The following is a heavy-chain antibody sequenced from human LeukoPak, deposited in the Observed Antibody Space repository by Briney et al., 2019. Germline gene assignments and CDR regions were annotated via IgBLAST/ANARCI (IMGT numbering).Heavy chain of an antibody. V-gene: IGHV3-7*01. CDR3: AKDMDHDYDDYGFDY. CDR1: GFTFSSYW. Sequence: GGSLRLSCAASGFTFSSYWMSWVRQAPGKGLEWVANIKQDGSEKYYADSVRGRFTISRDNSKNTLYLQMNSLRAEDTAVYYCAKDMDHDYDDYGFDYWGQGTLVTVSS. J-gene: IGHJ4*02. D-gene: IGHD4-17*01. CDR2: IKQDGSEK.